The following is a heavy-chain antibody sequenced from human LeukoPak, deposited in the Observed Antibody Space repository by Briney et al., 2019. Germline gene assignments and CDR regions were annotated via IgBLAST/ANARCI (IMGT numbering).Heavy chain of an antibody. CDR3: ARGIHPHYYYYMDV. Sequence: ASVKVSCKASGYTFTGYFIHWVRQAPGQGLEWMGWINPNSGGTNYAQKFQGRVTMTRDTSISTAYMELSRLRSDDTAVYYCARGIHPHYYYYMDVWGKGATVTVSS. D-gene: IGHD3-3*02. J-gene: IGHJ6*03. CDR1: GYTFTGYF. CDR2: INPNSGGT. V-gene: IGHV1-2*02.